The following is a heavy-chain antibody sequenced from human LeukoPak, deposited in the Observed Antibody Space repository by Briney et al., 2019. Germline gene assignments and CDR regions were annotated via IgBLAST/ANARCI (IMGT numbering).Heavy chain of an antibody. CDR2: IKQDGSEK. D-gene: IGHD2-21*02. Sequence: PGGSLRLSCAASGFTFGTYWMTWVRRAPGKGLEWVANIKQDGSEKYYVDSVRGRFTISRDNAKNSLYLQMNSLRVEDTAVYFCARDSGCCGGVCYSFYDCWGQGSLVTVSS. V-gene: IGHV3-7*01. CDR3: ARDSGCCGGVCYSFYDC. J-gene: IGHJ4*02. CDR1: GFTFGTYW.